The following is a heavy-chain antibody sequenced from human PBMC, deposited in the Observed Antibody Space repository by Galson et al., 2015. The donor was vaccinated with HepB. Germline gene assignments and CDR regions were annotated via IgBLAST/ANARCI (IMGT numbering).Heavy chain of an antibody. V-gene: IGHV1-69*13. CDR3: ARDLDYYDSSGYSNFDAFDI. D-gene: IGHD3-22*01. CDR1: GGTFSSYA. Sequence: SVKVSCKASGGTFSSYAISWVRQAPGQGLEWMGGIIPIFGTANYAQKFQGRVTITADESTSTAYMELSSLRSEDTAVYYCARDLDYYDSSGYSNFDAFDIWGQGTMVTVSS. J-gene: IGHJ3*02. CDR2: IIPIFGTA.